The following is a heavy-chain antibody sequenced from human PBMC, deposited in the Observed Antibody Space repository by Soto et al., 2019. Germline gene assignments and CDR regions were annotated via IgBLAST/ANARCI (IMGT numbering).Heavy chain of an antibody. CDR2: ISASSGKT. V-gene: IGHV1-18*01. CDR3: ARTGELRLDT. D-gene: IGHD1-7*01. Sequence: QVHLVQSGAAVKKPGASVRVSCKASGYTFSNYGISWVRQAPGQGLEWMGWISASSGKTNYAQSLQVRVTMTTDTSTNTAYMELRSLTSGDTAVYYCARTGELRLDTWGQGTQVTVSS. J-gene: IGHJ5*02. CDR1: GYTFSNYG.